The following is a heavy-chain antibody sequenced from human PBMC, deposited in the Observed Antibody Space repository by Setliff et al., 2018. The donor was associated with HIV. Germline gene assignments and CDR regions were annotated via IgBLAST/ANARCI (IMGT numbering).Heavy chain of an antibody. D-gene: IGHD3-22*01. CDR1: GGSITSSSYF. CDR3: ARQFGSGFYFDY. Sequence: SETLSFTCSVSGGSITSSSYFWAWIRQPPGKGLEWIGYIYYSGSTNHNPSLKSRVAISVDTSKNQFSLKLTSVTAADTALYFCARQFGSGFYFDYWGRGTLVTVSS. CDR2: IYYSGST. V-gene: IGHV4-61*05. J-gene: IGHJ4*02.